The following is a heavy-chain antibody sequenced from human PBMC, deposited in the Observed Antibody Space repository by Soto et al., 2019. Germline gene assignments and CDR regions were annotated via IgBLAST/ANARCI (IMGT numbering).Heavy chain of an antibody. V-gene: IGHV3-23*01. CDR1: GFTFRSYA. Sequence: EVQLLESGGGLVQPGGSLRLSCAASGFTFRSYAMSWVRQAPGKGLEWVSAISGSGGSTSYADSVTGRFTISRDNSKNALYLQMNSLRAEDTAVYYCAKEDLVRADFEYWGQGTLVTVSS. J-gene: IGHJ4*02. D-gene: IGHD2-21*01. CDR2: ISGSGGST. CDR3: AKEDLVRADFEY.